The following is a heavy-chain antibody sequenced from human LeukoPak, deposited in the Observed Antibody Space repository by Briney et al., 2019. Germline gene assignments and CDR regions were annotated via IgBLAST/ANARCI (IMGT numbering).Heavy chain of an antibody. CDR2: IHQDGSEK. CDR3: ARDGLVESGYYDSSGYYPYS. V-gene: IGHV3-7*04. Sequence: GGSLRLSCAASRFSFNMYSMSWVRQAPGKGLEWVANIHQDGSEKYYVDSVKGRFTNSRDNAKNSLYLQMNSLRVEDTAVYYCARDGLVESGYYDSSGYYPYSWGQGTLVTVSS. J-gene: IGHJ4*02. D-gene: IGHD3-22*01. CDR1: RFSFNMYS.